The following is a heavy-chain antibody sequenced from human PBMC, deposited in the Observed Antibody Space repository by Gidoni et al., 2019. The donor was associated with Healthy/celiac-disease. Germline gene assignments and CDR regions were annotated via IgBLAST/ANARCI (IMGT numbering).Heavy chain of an antibody. CDR3: AGLCGGDCYYYGMDV. Sequence: YGGSTYYNPSLKSRVTISVDTSKNQFSLKLSSVTAADTAVYYCAGLCGGDCYYYGMDVWGQGTTVTVSS. CDR2: YGGST. D-gene: IGHD2-21*01. J-gene: IGHJ6*02. V-gene: IGHV4-31*02.